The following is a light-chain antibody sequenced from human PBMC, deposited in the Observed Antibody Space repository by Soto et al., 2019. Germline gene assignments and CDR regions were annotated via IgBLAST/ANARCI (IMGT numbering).Light chain of an antibody. V-gene: IGLV1-40*01. Sequence: QLVLTQPPSVSGAPGQRVTISCTGSSSNIGAGYDVHWYQQLPGTAPKLLIYNNNNRPSGVPDRFSGSKSVTSASLAITGLQADDEADYYCQSYDSSLSGVVFGGGTQLTVL. CDR2: NNN. CDR1: SSNIGAGYD. J-gene: IGLJ2*01. CDR3: QSYDSSLSGVV.